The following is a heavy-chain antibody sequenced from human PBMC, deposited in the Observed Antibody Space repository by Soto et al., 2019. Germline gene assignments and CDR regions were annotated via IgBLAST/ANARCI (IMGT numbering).Heavy chain of an antibody. CDR3: ARESRYCSGGSCYFLPGIDY. Sequence: VQLLQSGAGVEKPGPSVKLLYKASGGPFRRYAISWVRQAPGRALEWMGGIIPIFGTANYAQKFQGRVTITADESTSTAYMELSSLRSEDTAVYYCARESRYCSGGSCYFLPGIDYWGQGTLVTVSS. CDR2: IIPIFGTA. D-gene: IGHD2-15*01. V-gene: IGHV1-69*12. J-gene: IGHJ4*02. CDR1: GGPFRRYA.